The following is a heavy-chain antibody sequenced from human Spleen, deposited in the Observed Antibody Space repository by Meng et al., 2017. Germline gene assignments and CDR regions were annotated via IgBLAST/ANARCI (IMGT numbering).Heavy chain of an antibody. CDR2: IRNDGSNE. D-gene: IGHD3-3*01. CDR3: ARDGPHYDVDS. CDR1: GFTVSSNY. J-gene: IGHJ4*02. Sequence: GSLRLSCAASGFTVSSNYMNWVRQAPGKGLEWVAFIRNDGSNEYYADSVKGRFTISRDNSKNTLYLQVDSLRVEDTGVYYCARDGPHYDVDSWGQGTLVTVSS. V-gene: IGHV3-30*02.